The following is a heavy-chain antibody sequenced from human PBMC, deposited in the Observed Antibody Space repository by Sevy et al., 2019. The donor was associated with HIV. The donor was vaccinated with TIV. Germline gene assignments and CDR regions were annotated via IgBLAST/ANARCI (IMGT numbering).Heavy chain of an antibody. CDR2: INHSGST. CDR1: GGSFSGNY. D-gene: IGHD6-13*01. V-gene: IGHV4-34*01. CDR3: ARDPSIAAAGTVSVAFDY. J-gene: IGHJ4*02. Sequence: SETLSLTCAVYGGSFSGNYWSWIRQPPGKGLEWIGEINHSGSTNYNPSLKSRVTISVDTSKNQFSLKLSSVTAAGTAVYYCARDPSIAAAGTVSVAFDYWGQGTLVTVSS.